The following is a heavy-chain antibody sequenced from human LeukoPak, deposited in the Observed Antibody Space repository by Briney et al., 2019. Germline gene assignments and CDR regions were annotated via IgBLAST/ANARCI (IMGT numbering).Heavy chain of an antibody. D-gene: IGHD1-20*01. CDR3: ARDMEITGTTGLDY. J-gene: IGHJ4*02. V-gene: IGHV4-59*01. CDR2: IYYSGST. Sequence: PSETLSLTCTVSGGSISSYYWSWIRQPPGKGREWIGYIYYSGSTNYNPSLKSRVTISVDTSKNQFSLKPSSVTAADTAVYYCARDMEITGTTGLDYWGQGTLVTVSS. CDR1: GGSISSYY.